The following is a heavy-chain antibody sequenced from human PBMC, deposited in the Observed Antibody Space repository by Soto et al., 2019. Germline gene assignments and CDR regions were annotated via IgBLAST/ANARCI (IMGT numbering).Heavy chain of an antibody. CDR3: ASSGIAAPGSHWFDP. D-gene: IGHD6-13*01. Sequence: QVQLVESGGGVVQPGRSLRLSCAASGFTFSSYGMHWVRQAPGKGLEWLALIWYDGSNKYYTDSVKGRFTISRDNSKNTLYLQMNSLRVEDTAVYYCASSGIAAPGSHWFDPWGQGTLVTVSS. CDR1: GFTFSSYG. CDR2: IWYDGSNK. V-gene: IGHV3-33*03. J-gene: IGHJ5*02.